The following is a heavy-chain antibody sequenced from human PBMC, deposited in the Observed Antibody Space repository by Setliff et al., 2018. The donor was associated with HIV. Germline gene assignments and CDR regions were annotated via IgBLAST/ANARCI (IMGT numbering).Heavy chain of an antibody. Sequence: PSETLSLTCTVSDDFISSSSYYWGWIRQPPGKGLEWIGSIYFSGRTYYNPSLKSRVTISVDTSKNQFSLKLSSVTAADTAVYYCARGGSGGEQWLVRYYYYYYMDVWGKGTTVTVSS. CDR2: IYFSGRT. V-gene: IGHV4-39*07. CDR1: DDFISSSSYY. D-gene: IGHD6-19*01. J-gene: IGHJ6*03. CDR3: ARGGSGGEQWLVRYYYYYYMDV.